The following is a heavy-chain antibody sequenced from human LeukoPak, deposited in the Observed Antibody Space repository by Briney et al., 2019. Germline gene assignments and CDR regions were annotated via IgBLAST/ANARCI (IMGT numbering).Heavy chain of an antibody. Sequence: ASVKVSCKASGGTFSSDAISWVRQAPGQGLEWMGGIIPIFSTTNYAQKFQGRVTITTDKSTSTAYMELSSLRSDDTAVYYCAREGDILTGGSVGYFDYWGQGTLVTVSS. CDR2: IIPIFSTT. CDR3: AREGDILTGGSVGYFDY. J-gene: IGHJ4*02. CDR1: GGTFSSDA. V-gene: IGHV1-69*05. D-gene: IGHD3-9*01.